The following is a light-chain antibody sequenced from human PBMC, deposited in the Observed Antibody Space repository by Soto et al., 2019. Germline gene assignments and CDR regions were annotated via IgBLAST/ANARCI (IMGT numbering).Light chain of an antibody. CDR2: DVS. J-gene: IGLJ1*01. Sequence: QSALNQPASRYGVPGQSCSIPFTGTRRDVGGYKYVSWYQQHPGKAPKRMIYDVSNRPSGVSNRFSGSKSGNTASLTISGLQAEDEADYYCSSYTSSGTQVFGTGTKVTV. CDR3: SSYTSSGTQV. CDR1: RRDVGGYKY. V-gene: IGLV2-14*01.